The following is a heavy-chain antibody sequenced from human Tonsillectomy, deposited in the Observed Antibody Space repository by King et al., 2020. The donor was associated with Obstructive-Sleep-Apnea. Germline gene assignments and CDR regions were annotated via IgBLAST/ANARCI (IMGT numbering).Heavy chain of an antibody. CDR2: ISGSVGST. CDR3: AKGNSRYYYYYGMDV. CDR1: GFTFSSYA. D-gene: IGHD4-23*01. Sequence: QLVQSGGGLVQPGGSLRLSCAASGFTFSSYAMSWVRQAPGKGLEWVAAISGSVGSTYYADSVKGRFTISRDNSKNTLYLQMNSLRDEDTAVYYCAKGNSRYYYYYGMDVWGQGTTVTVSS. V-gene: IGHV3-23*04. J-gene: IGHJ6*02.